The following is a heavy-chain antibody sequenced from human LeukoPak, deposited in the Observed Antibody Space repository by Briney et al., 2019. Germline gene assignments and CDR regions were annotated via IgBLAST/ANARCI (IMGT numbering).Heavy chain of an antibody. Sequence: ASVKVSRKASGYTFTGYYMHWVRQAPGQGLEWMGWINPNSGGTNYAQKFQGRVTMTRDTSTSTVYMELSSLRSVDTAVYYCARDSYSGGCWFDPWGQGTLVTVSS. CDR2: INPNSGGT. J-gene: IGHJ5*02. CDR1: GYTFTGYY. V-gene: IGHV1-2*02. D-gene: IGHD6-19*01. CDR3: ARDSYSGGCWFDP.